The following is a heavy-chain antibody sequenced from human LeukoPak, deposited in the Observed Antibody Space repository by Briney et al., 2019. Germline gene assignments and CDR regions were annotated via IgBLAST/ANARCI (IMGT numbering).Heavy chain of an antibody. Sequence: SVKVSCKASGGTFSNDGISWVRQAPGQGLEWMGGIIPILTTPKYAQKFQGRVTISADESTSTAYMELSSLRAEDTALYYCARGAGFKSGRTIHFFGMDVWGQRTTVAVSS. CDR1: GGTFSNDG. V-gene: IGHV1-69*01. CDR2: IIPILTTP. J-gene: IGHJ6*02. D-gene: IGHD2-21*01. CDR3: ARGAGFKSGRTIHFFGMDV.